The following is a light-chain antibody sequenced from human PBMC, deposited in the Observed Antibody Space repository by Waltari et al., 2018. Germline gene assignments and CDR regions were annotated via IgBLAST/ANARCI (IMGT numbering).Light chain of an antibody. Sequence: QSVLTQPPSASGTPGQRVTISCSGGSSNIGSNVVTWYQQFPGTAPKLLIYSSSQRPSGVPDRFPVSKSGTSASLAISGLQSEDEADFYCASGDDSLNGWVFGGGTKLTVL. J-gene: IGLJ3*02. CDR2: SSS. CDR3: ASGDDSLNGWV. V-gene: IGLV1-44*01. CDR1: SSNIGSNV.